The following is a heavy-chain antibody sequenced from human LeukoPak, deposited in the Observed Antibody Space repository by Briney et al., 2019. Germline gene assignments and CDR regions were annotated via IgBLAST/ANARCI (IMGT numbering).Heavy chain of an antibody. CDR3: ARDGGSYLQPTDY. J-gene: IGHJ4*02. V-gene: IGHV3-23*01. Sequence: GGSLRLSCAASGFTFTTYAMSWVRQAPGKGLEWVSSITGSGDSTYYADSVKGRFTISRDNSKNTLYLQMNSLRAEDTAAYHCARDGGSYLQPTDYWGQGTLVTVSS. D-gene: IGHD1-26*01. CDR2: ITGSGDST. CDR1: GFTFTTYA.